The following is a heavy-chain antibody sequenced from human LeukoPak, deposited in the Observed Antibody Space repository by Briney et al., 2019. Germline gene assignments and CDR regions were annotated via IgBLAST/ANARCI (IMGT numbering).Heavy chain of an antibody. CDR3: ARGVITIFGVVIFWFDP. CDR2: INHSGST. CDR1: GGSFSGYY. J-gene: IGHJ5*02. V-gene: IGHV4-34*01. D-gene: IGHD3-3*01. Sequence: SETLSLTCAVYGGSFSGYYWSWIRQPPGKELEWIGEINHSGSTNYNPSLKSRVTISVDTSKNQFSLKPSSVTAADTAVYYCARGVITIFGVVIFWFDPWGQGTLVTVSS.